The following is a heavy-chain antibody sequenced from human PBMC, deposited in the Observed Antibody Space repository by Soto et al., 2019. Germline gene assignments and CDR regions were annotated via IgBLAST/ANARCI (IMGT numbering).Heavy chain of an antibody. Sequence: QVQLVESGGGVVQPGGTLRLSCAASGFTFDEYAMEWVRQAPGQGLEWVALTSYDGSKQYYGDSVQGRFTMSRDNSKNTVFLHMNSLRLEDTAVYYCTRTIGLRLGELSPAHWGRGTLVTDSS. CDR1: GFTFDEYA. CDR2: TSYDGSKQ. J-gene: IGHJ4*02. CDR3: TRTIGLRLGELSPAH. D-gene: IGHD3-16*02. V-gene: IGHV3-30*03.